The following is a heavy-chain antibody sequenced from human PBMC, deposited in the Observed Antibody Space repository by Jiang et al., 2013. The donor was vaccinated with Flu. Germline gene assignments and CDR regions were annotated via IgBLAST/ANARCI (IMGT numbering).Heavy chain of an antibody. CDR1: GGSISGYY. CDR2: IYDSGRI. CDR3: ARDRSGGAKDY. Sequence: SGSGLVKPSETLSLTCSVSGGSISGYYWSWIRQPPGKGLEWIGYIYDSGRIDYNPSLKSRVTISGDTSKNQFSLRLRSVTAADTAVYYCARDRSGGAKDYWGQGILVTVSS. V-gene: IGHV4-59*01. D-gene: IGHD1-26*01. J-gene: IGHJ4*02.